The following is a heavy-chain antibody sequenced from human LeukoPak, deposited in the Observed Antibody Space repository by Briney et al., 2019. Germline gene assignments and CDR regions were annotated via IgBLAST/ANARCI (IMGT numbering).Heavy chain of an antibody. D-gene: IGHD6-19*01. J-gene: IGHJ4*02. CDR1: DGSISSSSYY. V-gene: IGHV4-39*07. CDR3: ARSYSSGWLDY. CDR2: IYYSGST. Sequence: SETLSLTCTVSDGSISSSSYYWGWIRQPPGKGLEWIGNIYYSGSTYYNPSLKSRVTISVDTSKNQFSLKLSSVTAADTAVYYCARSYSSGWLDYWGQGTLVTVSS.